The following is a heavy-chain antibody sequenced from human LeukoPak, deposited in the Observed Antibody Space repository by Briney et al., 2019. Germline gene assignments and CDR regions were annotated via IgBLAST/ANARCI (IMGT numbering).Heavy chain of an antibody. CDR1: GYSFTTYW. CDR3: ARSGSSGYYVYNWFDP. V-gene: IGHV5-51*01. J-gene: IGHJ5*02. Sequence: GESLKISCKGSGYSFTTYWIGWVRQMPGKGLEWMGIIYPGDSDTRYSPSFQGHVTISADKSISTAYPQRSSLKASDTAMYHCARSGSSGYYVYNWFDPWGQGTLVTVSS. D-gene: IGHD3-22*01. CDR2: IYPGDSDT.